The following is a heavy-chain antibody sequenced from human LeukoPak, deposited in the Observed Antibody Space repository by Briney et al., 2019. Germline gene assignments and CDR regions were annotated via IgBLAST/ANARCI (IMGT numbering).Heavy chain of an antibody. CDR2: IYDSGST. V-gene: IGHV4-59*11. D-gene: IGHD1-1*01. CDR3: ARVGGTNYYYYGMDV. J-gene: IGHJ6*02. Sequence: SETLSLTCTVSGGSISSHYWRWIRQPPGKGLEWIGYIYDSGSTNYNPSLKSRVTISVDTSKNQFSLKLSSVTAADTAVYYCARVGGTNYYYYGMDVWGQGTTVTVSS. CDR1: GGSISSHY.